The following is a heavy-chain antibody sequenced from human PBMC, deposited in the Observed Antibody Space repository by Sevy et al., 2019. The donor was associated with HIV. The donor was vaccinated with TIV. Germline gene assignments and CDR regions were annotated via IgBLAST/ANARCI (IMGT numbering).Heavy chain of an antibody. Sequence: GGSLRLSCAASGFTFSSYEMNWVRQAPGKGLEWVSYITSSGSTKYYADSVKGRFTISRDNAKNSLYLLMNSMRAEDTAVYYCGGGREKAVAEEGGDDYWGQGTLVTVSS. D-gene: IGHD6-19*01. J-gene: IGHJ4*02. V-gene: IGHV3-48*03. CDR2: ITSSGSTK. CDR1: GFTFSSYE. CDR3: GGGREKAVAEEGGDDY.